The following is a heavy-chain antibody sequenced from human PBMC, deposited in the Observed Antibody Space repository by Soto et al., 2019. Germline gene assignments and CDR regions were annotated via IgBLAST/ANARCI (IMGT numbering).Heavy chain of an antibody. CDR2: GFYTGTT. D-gene: IGHD3-16*01. V-gene: IGHV4-39*07. Sequence: SETLSLTCTVSGGSFSSGTYYWVWIRQPPGKGLEWIGNGFYTGTTHYNPSLKSRVTISVDTSKNQFSLKLSSVTAADTAVYYCARDRGFTPRSKYNWFDPWGQGTLVTVSS. J-gene: IGHJ5*02. CDR3: ARDRGFTPRSKYNWFDP. CDR1: GGSFSSGTYY.